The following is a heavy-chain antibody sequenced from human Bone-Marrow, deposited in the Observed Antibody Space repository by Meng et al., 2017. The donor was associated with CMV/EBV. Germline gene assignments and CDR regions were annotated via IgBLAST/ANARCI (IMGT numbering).Heavy chain of an antibody. Sequence: GGSLRLSCAASGFTFSSYGMHWVRQAPGKGLEWVAFIRYDGSNKYYADSVKGRFTISRDNSKNTLYLQMNSLRAEDTAVYYCARESHLCSSTSCYYGMDVWGQGTTVTVSS. V-gene: IGHV3-30*02. CDR2: IRYDGSNK. CDR3: ARESHLCSSTSCYYGMDV. J-gene: IGHJ6*02. D-gene: IGHD2-2*01. CDR1: GFTFSSYG.